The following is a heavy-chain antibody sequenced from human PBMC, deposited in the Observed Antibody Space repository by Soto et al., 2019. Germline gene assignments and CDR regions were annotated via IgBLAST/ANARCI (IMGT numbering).Heavy chain of an antibody. CDR1: GGSISSGGDC. CDR3: ARAARIMITFGGVIVIGAFDI. D-gene: IGHD3-16*02. CDR2: IYYSGST. V-gene: IGHV4-31*03. Sequence: ETLSLTRTVSGGSISSGGDCWGWIRQHPGKGLECIGYIYYSGSTYYNPSLKSRVTISVETSKNQFSLKLSSVTAADTAVYYCARAARIMITFGGVIVIGAFDIWCQGTMVP. J-gene: IGHJ3*02.